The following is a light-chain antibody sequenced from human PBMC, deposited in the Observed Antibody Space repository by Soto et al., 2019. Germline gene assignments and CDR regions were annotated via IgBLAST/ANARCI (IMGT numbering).Light chain of an antibody. CDR2: DAS. Sequence: VVLTQSPATLSLSPGERSTLSCRTSLSVSVYLDWYQQKPGQAPRLLISDASNRATGIPARFSGSGSGTDFTLTIRSLEPEDFAVYYCHQRQYWPPITFGQGTRREI. J-gene: IGKJ5*01. V-gene: IGKV3-11*01. CDR1: LSVSVY. CDR3: HQRQYWPPIT.